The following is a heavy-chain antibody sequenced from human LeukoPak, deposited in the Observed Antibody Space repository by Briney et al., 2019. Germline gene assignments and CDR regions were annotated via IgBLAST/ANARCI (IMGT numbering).Heavy chain of an antibody. CDR2: IDPSGGST. CDR3: ARDQDYPLPRFDS. V-gene: IGHV1-46*01. D-gene: IGHD4-11*01. Sequence: ASVKVSCKASGYTFITYYMHWVRQAPGQGLEWMGIIDPSGGSTTYAQKFQGRVTVTRDTSTSTVYMELSSLRSDDTAVYYCARDQDYPLPRFDSWGQGTLATVSS. CDR1: GYTFITYY. J-gene: IGHJ4*02.